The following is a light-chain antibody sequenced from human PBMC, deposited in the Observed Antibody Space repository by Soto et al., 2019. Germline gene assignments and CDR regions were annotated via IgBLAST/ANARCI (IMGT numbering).Light chain of an antibody. J-gene: IGKJ1*01. CDR1: QSIGEW. CDR3: QQYYDYSWT. Sequence: DVQMTQSPSTLSASVGDRVTITCRASQSIGEWLAWFQQKPGRAPKLLIYKASSLESGVPSTFSGSASGTEFTLTISSLQPDDFATYYCQQYYDYSWTFGQGTKVDIK. CDR2: KAS. V-gene: IGKV1-5*03.